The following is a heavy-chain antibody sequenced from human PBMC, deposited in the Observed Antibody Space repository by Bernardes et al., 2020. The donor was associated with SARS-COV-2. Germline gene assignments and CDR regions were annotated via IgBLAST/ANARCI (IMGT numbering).Heavy chain of an antibody. CDR1: GFTFSSYG. Sequence: SLRLSCAASGFTFSSYGMHWVRQAPGKGLEWVAVISYDGSNKYYADSVKGRFTISRDNSKNTLYLQMNSLRAEDTAVYYCARDHYYDSSGYYEGVYNWFDPWGQGTLVTVSS. D-gene: IGHD3-22*01. J-gene: IGHJ5*02. CDR2: ISYDGSNK. CDR3: ARDHYYDSSGYYEGVYNWFDP. V-gene: IGHV3-30*03.